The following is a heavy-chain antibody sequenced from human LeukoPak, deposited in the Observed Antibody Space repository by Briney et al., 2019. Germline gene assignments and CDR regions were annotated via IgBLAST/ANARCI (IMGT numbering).Heavy chain of an antibody. CDR3: ARGPLAIFGVVTHDAFDI. V-gene: IGHV1-18*01. CDR1: GYTFTSYG. D-gene: IGHD3-3*01. CDR2: ISAYNGNT. J-gene: IGHJ3*02. Sequence: ASVKVSCKASGYTFTSYGISWVRQAPGQGLEWMGWISAYNGNTNYAQKLQGRVTTTTDTSTSTAYMELRSLRSDDTAVYYCARGPLAIFGVVTHDAFDIWGQGTMVTVSS.